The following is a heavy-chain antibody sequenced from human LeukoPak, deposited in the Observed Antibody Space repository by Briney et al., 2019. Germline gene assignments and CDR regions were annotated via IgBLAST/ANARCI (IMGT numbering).Heavy chain of an antibody. V-gene: IGHV4-34*01. CDR1: GGSISSGGYS. D-gene: IGHD2-15*01. Sequence: SETLSLTCAVSGGSISSGGYSWSWIRQPPGKGLEWIGEINHSGSTNYNPSLKSRVTISVDTSKNQFSLKLSSVTAADTAVYYCARNYGCSGGSCYPNSWGGFDPWGQGTLVTVSS. CDR2: INHSGST. J-gene: IGHJ5*02. CDR3: ARNYGCSGGSCYPNSWGGFDP.